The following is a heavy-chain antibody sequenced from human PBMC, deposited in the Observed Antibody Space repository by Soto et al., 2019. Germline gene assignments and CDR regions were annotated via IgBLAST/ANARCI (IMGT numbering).Heavy chain of an antibody. Sequence: QVQLVQSGAEVKKPGSSVKVSCKASGGTFSSYTISWVRQAPGQGLEWMGRIIPILGIANYAQKFQGRVTMAADKSTSTAYMELSGLRSEDTAVYYCAMEYCSSTSCYRDYWGQGTLVTVSS. CDR3: AMEYCSSTSCYRDY. V-gene: IGHV1-69*02. J-gene: IGHJ4*02. CDR1: GGTFSSYT. CDR2: IIPILGIA. D-gene: IGHD2-2*02.